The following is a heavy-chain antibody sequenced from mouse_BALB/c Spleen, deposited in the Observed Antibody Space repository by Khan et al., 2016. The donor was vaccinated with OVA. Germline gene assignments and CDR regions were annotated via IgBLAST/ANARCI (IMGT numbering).Heavy chain of an antibody. J-gene: IGHJ2*01. CDR3: AKEESLYYFDY. D-gene: IGHD6-2*01. V-gene: IGHV1-76*01. CDR1: GYTFSSYW. CDR2: IYPGTEKI. Sequence: QLQLKQSGAELMRPGASVKLSCKTSGYTFSSYWINWVKQRSGQGIEWITKIYPGTEKINYNEKLKNRATLTADKSSSSAYIPPSRLKSEACAVYFCAKEESLYYFDYWCQCKTRTVSS.